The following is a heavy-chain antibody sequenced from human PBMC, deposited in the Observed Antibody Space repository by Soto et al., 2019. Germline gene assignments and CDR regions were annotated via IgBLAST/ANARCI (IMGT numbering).Heavy chain of an antibody. CDR1: GGSISPYY. CDR3: ARDLRFQGHDYADYLGYGMDV. V-gene: IGHV4-59*01. J-gene: IGHJ6*02. D-gene: IGHD4-17*01. CDR2: IYYSGRT. Sequence: SETLSLTCTVSGGSISPYYWSWIRQPPGKGLEWIGYIYYSGRTNYNPSLKSRVTISVDTSKNQFSLNLSSVTATDTAVYYCARDLRFQGHDYADYLGYGMDVWGQGTTVTVSS.